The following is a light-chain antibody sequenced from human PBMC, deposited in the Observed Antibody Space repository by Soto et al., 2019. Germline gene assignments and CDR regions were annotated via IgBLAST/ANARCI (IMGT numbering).Light chain of an antibody. CDR2: DAS. CDR3: QHYYTRT. V-gene: IGKV1-5*01. Sequence: DIQMTQSPSTLSASVGDRVTITCRASQSIGSSMAWCQQKPGKAPTLLIYDASSLEGGVPSRFSGSGSGTEFTLTISSLQPGDFATYYCQHYYTRTFGQGTKVDIK. CDR1: QSIGSS. J-gene: IGKJ1*01.